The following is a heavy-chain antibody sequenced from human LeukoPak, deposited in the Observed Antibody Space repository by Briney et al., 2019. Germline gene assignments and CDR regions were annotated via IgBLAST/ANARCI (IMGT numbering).Heavy chain of an antibody. D-gene: IGHD3-16*01. CDR1: GYSFTTYW. CDR3: ARRRYGGAVPVYLDY. Sequence: GESLKISCKGSGYSFTTYWIGWVRQMPGKGLEWMGIIYPDDSDTRYSPSFQGQVTISADKSISAAYLQWSSLKASDTAMYYCARRRYGGAVPVYLDYWGQGTLVTVSS. CDR2: IYPDDSDT. J-gene: IGHJ4*02. V-gene: IGHV5-51*01.